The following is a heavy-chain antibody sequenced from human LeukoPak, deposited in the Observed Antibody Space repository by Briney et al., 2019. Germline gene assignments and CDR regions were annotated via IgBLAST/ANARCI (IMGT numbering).Heavy chain of an antibody. J-gene: IGHJ3*02. CDR1: GGTFSSYA. V-gene: IGHV1-69*04. CDR2: IIPILGIA. Sequence: SVKVSCKASGGTFSSYAISWVRQAPGQGLEWMGRIIPILGIANYAQKFQGRVTITADKSTSTAYMELSSLRSEDTAVYYCASSSGGAEAFDIWGQGTMVTVS. CDR3: ASSSGGAEAFDI. D-gene: IGHD2-15*01.